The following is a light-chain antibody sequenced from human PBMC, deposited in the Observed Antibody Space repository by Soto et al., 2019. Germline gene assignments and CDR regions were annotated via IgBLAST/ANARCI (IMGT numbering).Light chain of an antibody. CDR3: QQYGSSSEIT. V-gene: IGKV3-20*01. Sequence: EIVLTQSPGTLSLSPGERATLSCRASQSVPRNYLAWYQQKPGQAPRLLIYGTSSRATGIPDRFSGSGSGTDFTLTISGLEPEDSAVYYCQQYGSSSEITFGQGTRLEIK. CDR2: GTS. J-gene: IGKJ5*01. CDR1: QSVPRNY.